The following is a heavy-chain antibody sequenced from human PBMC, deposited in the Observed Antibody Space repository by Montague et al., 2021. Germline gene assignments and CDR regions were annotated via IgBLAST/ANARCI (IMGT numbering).Heavy chain of an antibody. CDR2: IYYSGST. CDR3: ARRMGFVVVTEHDAFDX. Sequence: SETLSLTCTVSGGSISSTSYYWGWIRQPPGTGLEWIGSIYYSGSTYYNSSLKSRVTISADTSKNQFSLRLRSVTAADTAVYYCARRMGFVVVTEHDAFDXWGQGTMVTVSS. V-gene: IGHV4-39*01. J-gene: IGHJ3*02. D-gene: IGHD2-21*02. CDR1: GGSISSTSYY.